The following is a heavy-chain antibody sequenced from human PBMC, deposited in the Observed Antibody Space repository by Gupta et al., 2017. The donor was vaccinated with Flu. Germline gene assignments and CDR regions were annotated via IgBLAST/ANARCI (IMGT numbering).Heavy chain of an antibody. Sequence: QVQLQQSGPGIVKPSETLSITCAVSGYSTSSGYYWGWIRQPPGKGLEWVGSVYHTGSTITNPSLQSRVSVSVDTSKNEFSLKLTAVTAADTAVYYCARANSFYYTGWYFIDSWGQGTLVTVSS. CDR1: GYSTSSGYY. V-gene: IGHV4-38-2*01. J-gene: IGHJ4*02. CDR3: ARANSFYYTGWYFIDS. D-gene: IGHD6-19*01. CDR2: VYHTGST.